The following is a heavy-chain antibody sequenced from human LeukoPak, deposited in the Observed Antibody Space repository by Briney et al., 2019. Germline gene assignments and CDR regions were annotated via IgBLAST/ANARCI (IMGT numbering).Heavy chain of an antibody. J-gene: IGHJ3*02. Sequence: SVKVSCKASGGTFSSYAISWVRQAPGQGLEWMGGIIPIFGTANYAQKFQGRVTITADESTSTAYMELSSLRSEDTAVYYCARDRREYSSSGDAFDIWGQGTMVTVSS. D-gene: IGHD6-6*01. CDR3: ARDRREYSSSGDAFDI. CDR2: IIPIFGTA. CDR1: GGTFSSYA. V-gene: IGHV1-69*13.